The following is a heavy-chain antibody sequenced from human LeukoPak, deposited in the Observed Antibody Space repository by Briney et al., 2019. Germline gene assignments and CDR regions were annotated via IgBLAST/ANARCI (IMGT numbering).Heavy chain of an antibody. D-gene: IGHD4-17*01. Sequence: SQTLSRTCTVSGGSISSGGYYWSWIRQHPGKGLEWIGYIYYSGNTYYNPSLKSRVTISVDTSKNQFSLKLSSVTAADTAVYYCARGERTTVTTMFDYWGQGTLVTVSS. V-gene: IGHV4-31*03. CDR3: ARGERTTVTTMFDY. CDR1: GGSISSGGYY. CDR2: IYYSGNT. J-gene: IGHJ4*02.